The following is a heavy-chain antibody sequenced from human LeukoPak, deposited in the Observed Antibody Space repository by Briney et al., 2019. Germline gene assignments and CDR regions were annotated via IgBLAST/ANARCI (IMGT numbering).Heavy chain of an antibody. D-gene: IGHD5-24*01. CDR3: ARDPQRWQQLPHYWYFDL. J-gene: IGHJ2*01. V-gene: IGHV3-30*03. CDR2: ISYDGTNE. CDR1: GSIFTTYG. Sequence: GGSLRLSCATSGSIFTTYGIHWVRQAPGKGLEWVAVISYDGTNEFYTDSVKGRFTMSRDNSKNTLYLQMNSLSSDDTAVYYCARDPQRWQQLPHYWYFDLCGRGTLVIVSS.